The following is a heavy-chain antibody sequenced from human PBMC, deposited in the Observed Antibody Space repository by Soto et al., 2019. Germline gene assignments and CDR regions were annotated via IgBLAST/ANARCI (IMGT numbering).Heavy chain of an antibody. D-gene: IGHD3-9*01. CDR3: ARIVLTGYYSYKLDY. Sequence: PSETLSLTCAVYGGSFSGYYWSWIRQPPGKGLEWIGEINHSGSTNYNPSLKSRVTISVDTSKNQFSLKLSSVTAADTAVYYCARIVLTGYYSYKLDYWGQGTLVTVSS. V-gene: IGHV4-34*01. CDR2: INHSGST. J-gene: IGHJ4*02. CDR1: GGSFSGYY.